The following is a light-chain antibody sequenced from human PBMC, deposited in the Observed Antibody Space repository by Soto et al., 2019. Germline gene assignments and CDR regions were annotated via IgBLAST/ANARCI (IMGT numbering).Light chain of an antibody. CDR1: QSVSSLY. Sequence: EIVLTQSPGTLSLSPGERATLSCRASQSVSSLYLAWYHQKPGQAPRLLIYGASNRATGIPDRFSGSGSGTDFTLTISRLEPEDFAVYYCQHYGSTPCTFGQGTELEIK. CDR2: GAS. V-gene: IGKV3-20*01. J-gene: IGKJ2*02. CDR3: QHYGSTPCT.